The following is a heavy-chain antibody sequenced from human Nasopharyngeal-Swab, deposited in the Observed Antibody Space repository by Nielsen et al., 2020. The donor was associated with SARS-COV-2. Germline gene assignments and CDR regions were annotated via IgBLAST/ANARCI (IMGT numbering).Heavy chain of an antibody. J-gene: IGHJ5*02. CDR1: GFTVSSNY. Sequence: GESLKISCAASGFTVSSNYMSWVRQAPGKGPEWVSVIYSGGSTYYADSVKGRFTISRDNSKNTLYLQMNSLRAEDTAVYYCARDGTVTTRKNGWFDPWGQGTLVTVSS. D-gene: IGHD4-17*01. V-gene: IGHV3-66*01. CDR2: IYSGGST. CDR3: ARDGTVTTRKNGWFDP.